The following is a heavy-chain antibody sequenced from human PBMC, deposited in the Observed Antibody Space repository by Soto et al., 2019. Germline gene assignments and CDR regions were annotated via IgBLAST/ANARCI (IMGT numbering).Heavy chain of an antibody. J-gene: IGHJ6*02. Sequence: QVQLVESGGGVVQPGRSLRLSCEASGFTFRIYAMHWVPQAPGKGLEWGAVISYDGSNKFYRDSVKGRFTISRDNSKNTLYLQINSLRYEDTAVYYCARGDREDIAVVIGARPGEYGVDVWGQGTTVTVSS. V-gene: IGHV3-30-3*01. CDR2: ISYDGSNK. CDR3: ARGDREDIAVVIGARPGEYGVDV. CDR1: GFTFRIYA. D-gene: IGHD2-15*01.